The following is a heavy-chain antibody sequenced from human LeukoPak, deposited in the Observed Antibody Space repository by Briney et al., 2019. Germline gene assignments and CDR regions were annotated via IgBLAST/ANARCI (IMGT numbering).Heavy chain of an antibody. J-gene: IGHJ4*02. CDR2: INPNSGGT. CDR1: GYXFTDYY. D-gene: IGHD2-2*01. CDR3: ARIGSSHYFDF. Sequence: ASVTVSCKASGYXFTDYYLHWVRQAPGQGLEWMGWINPNSGGTNYAQTFQGRVTMTRDTSITTAYLELSRLRSDDTAVYYCARIGSSHYFDFWGQGTLVTVSS. V-gene: IGHV1-2*02.